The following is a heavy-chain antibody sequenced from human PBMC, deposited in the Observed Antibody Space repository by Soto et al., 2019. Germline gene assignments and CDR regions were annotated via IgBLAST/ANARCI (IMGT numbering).Heavy chain of an antibody. D-gene: IGHD6-13*01. Sequence: PSETLSLTCTVSGGSISSYYWSWIRQPPGKGLEWIGYIYYSGSTNYNPSLKSRVTISVDTSKNQFSLKLSSVTAADTAVYYCARTPIAAAGTWWFDPWGQGTLVTLSS. CDR1: GGSISSYY. CDR3: ARTPIAAAGTWWFDP. J-gene: IGHJ5*02. CDR2: IYYSGST. V-gene: IGHV4-59*01.